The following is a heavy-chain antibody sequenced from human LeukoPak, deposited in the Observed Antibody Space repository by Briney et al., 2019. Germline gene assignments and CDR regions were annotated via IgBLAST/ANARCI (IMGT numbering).Heavy chain of an antibody. CDR3: ARGYKYFDY. CDR2: ISYDGSNK. Sequence: GGSLRLSCTVSGFTFSNYDMSWVRQAPGKGLEWVAVISYDGSNKYYADSVKGRFTISRDNSKNTLYLQMNSLRAEDTAVYYCARGYKYFDYWDQGTLVTVSS. J-gene: IGHJ4*02. CDR1: GFTFSNYD. D-gene: IGHD5-12*01. V-gene: IGHV3-30-3*01.